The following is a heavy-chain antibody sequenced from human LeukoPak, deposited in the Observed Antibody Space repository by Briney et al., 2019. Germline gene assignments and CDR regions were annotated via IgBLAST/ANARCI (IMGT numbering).Heavy chain of an antibody. CDR2: IKQDESEK. Sequence: PGGSLRLSCAASGCTFSSYWMSWVRQAPGKGLKWVANIKQDESEKYYVDSVKGRFSISRDNAKNSLYLQMNSLRAEDTAVYYCARDNEEQLSSFDYWGQGTLVTVSS. V-gene: IGHV3-7*01. CDR1: GCTFSSYW. D-gene: IGHD1-1*01. J-gene: IGHJ4*02. CDR3: ARDNEEQLSSFDY.